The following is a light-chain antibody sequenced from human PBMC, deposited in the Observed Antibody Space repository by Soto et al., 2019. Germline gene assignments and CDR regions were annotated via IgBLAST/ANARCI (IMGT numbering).Light chain of an antibody. J-gene: IGKJ1*01. CDR1: QSINNY. CDR3: QQRSSNWPRT. Sequence: EIVLTQSPATLSLSPGERATLSCRASQSINNYLAWYQQKPARAPRLLIYDASNRATGIPARFSGSGSGTDFTLTISSLEPEDFAVYYCQQRSSNWPRTFGQGTKVEIK. CDR2: DAS. V-gene: IGKV3-11*01.